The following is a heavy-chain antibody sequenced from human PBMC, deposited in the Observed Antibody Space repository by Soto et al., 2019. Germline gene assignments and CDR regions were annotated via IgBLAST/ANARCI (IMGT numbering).Heavy chain of an antibody. CDR1: GYSFTTYY. CDR2: VNPNGGFT. V-gene: IGHV1-46*01. CDR3: ARVSSSWGLVNYFDY. J-gene: IGHJ4*01. Sequence: ASVKVSCKASGYSFTTYYMQWVRQAPGQGLEWMGIVNPNGGFTNYAQKFQGRVTMTRDTSTSTVYMELSSLKSEDTAVYYCARVSSSWGLVNYFDYWG. D-gene: IGHD6-13*01.